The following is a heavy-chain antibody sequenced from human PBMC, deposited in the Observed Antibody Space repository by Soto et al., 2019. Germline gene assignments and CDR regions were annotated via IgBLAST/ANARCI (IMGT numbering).Heavy chain of an antibody. CDR3: AKDRYYDTPGWFDP. CDR2: IIPIFGTA. CDR1: GGTFSSYA. D-gene: IGHD3-22*01. Sequence: GASVKVSCKASGGTFSSYAISWVLQAPGQGLEWMGGIIPIFGTANYAQKFQGRVTITADGSTSTAYMELSSLRTEDSAVYYCAKDRYYDTPGWFDPWGQGSRVTVSS. V-gene: IGHV1-69*13. J-gene: IGHJ5*02.